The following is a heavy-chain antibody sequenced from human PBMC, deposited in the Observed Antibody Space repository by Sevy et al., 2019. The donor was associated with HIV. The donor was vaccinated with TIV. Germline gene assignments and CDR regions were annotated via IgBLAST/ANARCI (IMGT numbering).Heavy chain of an antibody. Sequence: GGSLRLSCAASGFTFSSYWMSWVRQAPGKGLEWVANIKQDGSEKYYVDSVKGRFTISRDNAKNSLYLQMNSLRAEDTAVYYCARGVIIIGPGTLRYWGQGTLVTVSS. J-gene: IGHJ4*02. CDR1: GFTFSSYW. CDR3: ARGVIIIGPGTLRY. V-gene: IGHV3-7*01. D-gene: IGHD3-10*01. CDR2: IKQDGSEK.